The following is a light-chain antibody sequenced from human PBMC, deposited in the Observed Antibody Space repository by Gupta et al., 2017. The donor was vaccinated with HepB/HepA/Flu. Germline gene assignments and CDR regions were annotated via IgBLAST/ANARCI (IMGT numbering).Light chain of an antibody. J-gene: IGLJ2*01. CDR1: SSDVGSYNY. CDR2: VAS. CDR3: SSYTGIRIREV. V-gene: IGLV2-14*01. Sequence: QSALTQPASVSGSPGQSIAISCTGSSSDVGSYNYVSWYKQHPGKAPKLMIYVASHRPSGVPNRFCGSKSGTTASLTLSGPQAEEEADYYCSSYTGIRIREVFGGGTKLTVL.